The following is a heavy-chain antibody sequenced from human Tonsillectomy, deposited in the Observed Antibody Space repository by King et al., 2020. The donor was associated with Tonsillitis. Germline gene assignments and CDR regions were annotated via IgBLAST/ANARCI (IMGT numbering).Heavy chain of an antibody. J-gene: IGHJ3*02. CDR1: GASISSHY. V-gene: IGHV4-59*08. CDR2: IYYTGST. D-gene: IGHD3-16*01. CDR3: ARRFTLPGDDAFDI. Sequence: VQLQESGPGLVKPSETLSLTCTVSGASISSHYWSWIRQPPGKGLEWIGYIYYTGSTNHNPSLKSRVTISVDTSKSQFSLKLSSVTAADTAVFSCARRFTLPGDDAFDIWGQGTMVTVSS.